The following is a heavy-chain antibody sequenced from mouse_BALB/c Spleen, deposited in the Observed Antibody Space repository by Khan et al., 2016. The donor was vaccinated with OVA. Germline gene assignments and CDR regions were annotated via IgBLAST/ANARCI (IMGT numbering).Heavy chain of an antibody. CDR3: ARDRTVVDTDCFDY. CDR1: GYTFTSYY. J-gene: IGHJ2*01. D-gene: IGHD1-1*01. V-gene: IGHV1S56*01. Sequence: QVQLQQSGPELVKPGASVRISCKASGYTFTSYYIHWVKQRPGQGLEWIGCIYPGNVNTKYNEKFKGKATLTADKSSSTAYMQLSSLTSEDSAVYVCARDRTVVDTDCFDYWGQGTTLTVSS. CDR2: IYPGNVNT.